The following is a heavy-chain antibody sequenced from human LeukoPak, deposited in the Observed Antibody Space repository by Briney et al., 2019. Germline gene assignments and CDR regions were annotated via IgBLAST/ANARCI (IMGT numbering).Heavy chain of an antibody. J-gene: IGHJ4*02. CDR2: IKQDGSEK. CDR3: ASRRGVGATSLYFDH. CDR1: GFTFSSYW. D-gene: IGHD1-26*01. V-gene: IGHV3-7*01. Sequence: GGSLRLSCAASGFTFSSYWMSWVRQAPGKGLEWVANIKQDGSEKYYVDSVKGRFTISRDNAKNSLYLQMNSLRAEDTAVYYSASRRGVGATSLYFDHCDQGNLVTVSS.